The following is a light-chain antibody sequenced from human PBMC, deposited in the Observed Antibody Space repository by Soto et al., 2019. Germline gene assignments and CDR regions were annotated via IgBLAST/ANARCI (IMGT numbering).Light chain of an antibody. J-gene: IGLJ3*02. V-gene: IGLV2-14*01. CDR2: EVI. Sequence: QSVLTQPASVSGSPGQSITISCTGTSSDVGGYNVVSWYQQHPGKAPKLLIYEVINRPSGVSNRFSGSKSGNTASLTISGLQAEDEALYHCSSHTDSGSLLFGGGTKLTVL. CDR1: SSDVGGYNV. CDR3: SSHTDSGSLL.